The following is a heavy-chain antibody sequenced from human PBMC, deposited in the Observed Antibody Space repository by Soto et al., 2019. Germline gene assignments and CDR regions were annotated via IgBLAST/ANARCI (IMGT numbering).Heavy chain of an antibody. J-gene: IGHJ4*02. D-gene: IGHD4-17*01. CDR1: GFTFSSYA. V-gene: IGHV3-30-3*01. CDR2: ISYDGSNK. Sequence: QVQLVESGGGVVQPGRSLRLSCAASGFTFSSYAMHWVRQAPGKGLEWVAVISYDGSNKYYADSVKGRFTISRDNSKNTLYLQMNRLRAEDTAVYYCARDGDYGDHLYFDYWGQGTLVTVSS. CDR3: ARDGDYGDHLYFDY.